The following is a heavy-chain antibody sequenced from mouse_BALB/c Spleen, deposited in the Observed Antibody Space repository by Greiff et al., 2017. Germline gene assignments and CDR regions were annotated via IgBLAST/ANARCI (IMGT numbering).Heavy chain of an antibody. CDR3: ARLTGEAY. V-gene: IGHV5-17*02. CDR2: ISSGSSTI. Sequence: EVQLQESGGGLVQPGGSRKLSCAASGFTFSSFGMHWVRQAPEKGLEWVAYISSGSSTIYYADTVKGRFTISRDNPKNTLFLQMTSLRSEDTAMYYCARLTGEAYWGQGTTLTVSS. J-gene: IGHJ2*01. CDR1: GFTFSSFG.